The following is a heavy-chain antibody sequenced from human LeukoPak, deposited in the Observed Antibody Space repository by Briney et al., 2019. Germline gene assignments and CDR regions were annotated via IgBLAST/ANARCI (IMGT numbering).Heavy chain of an antibody. CDR3: ARALGSVVVMGMDAFDI. CDR2: INPNSGGT. V-gene: IGHV1-2*02. D-gene: IGHD3-22*01. CDR1: GYTFTGYY. J-gene: IGHJ3*02. Sequence: GASVKVSCKASGYTFTGYYMHWVRQAPGQGLEWMGWINPNSGGTNYAQKLQGRVTMTTDTSTSTAYMELRSLRSDDTAVYYCARALGSVVVMGMDAFDIWGQGTMVTVSS.